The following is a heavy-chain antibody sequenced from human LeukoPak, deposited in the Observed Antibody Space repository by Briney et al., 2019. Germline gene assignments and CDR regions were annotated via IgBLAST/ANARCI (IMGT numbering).Heavy chain of an antibody. J-gene: IGHJ4*02. V-gene: IGHV4-59*01. CDR3: ARENGYKYDY. CDR2: IYHSGST. Sequence: SETLSLTCTVSGGSISSYYWSWIRQPPGKGLEWIGSIYHSGSTNYNPSLKSRVTISVDTSKNQFSLELRSVTAADTAVYYCARENGYKYDYWGQGTLVTVSS. CDR1: GGSISSYY. D-gene: IGHD5-24*01.